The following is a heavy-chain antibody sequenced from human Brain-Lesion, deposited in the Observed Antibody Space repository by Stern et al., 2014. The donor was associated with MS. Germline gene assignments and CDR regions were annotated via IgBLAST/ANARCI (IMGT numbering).Heavy chain of an antibody. CDR2: IFNSGST. D-gene: IGHD2-2*01. J-gene: IGHJ6*02. CDR1: GGSISSGGYY. CDR3: ARGRVVPGFQYYATDV. V-gene: IGHV4-61*02. Sequence: QLQLQESGPGLVKPSQTLSLSCTVSGGSISSGGYYWSWIRQPAGKGLEWIGRIFNSGSTSYNPSLKSRVPISIAPSKTQFSLRLNSMTAADTAVYYCARGRVVPGFQYYATDVWGQGTTVIVSS.